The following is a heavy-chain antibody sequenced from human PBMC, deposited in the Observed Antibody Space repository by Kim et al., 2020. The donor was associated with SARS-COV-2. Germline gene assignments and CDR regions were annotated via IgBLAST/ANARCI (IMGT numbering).Heavy chain of an antibody. CDR1: GFTFGDYA. D-gene: IGHD2-15*01. Sequence: GGSLRLSCAASGFTFGDYAMHWVRQAPGKGLEWVSGISWNSGSIGYADSVKGRFTISSDNAKNSLYLQMNSLRAEDTALYSCAKGEYCGGGSCYFGGCDPWGQGTLVTVSS. J-gene: IGHJ5*02. CDR3: AKGEYCGGGSCYFGGCDP. CDR2: ISWNSGSI. V-gene: IGHV3-9*01.